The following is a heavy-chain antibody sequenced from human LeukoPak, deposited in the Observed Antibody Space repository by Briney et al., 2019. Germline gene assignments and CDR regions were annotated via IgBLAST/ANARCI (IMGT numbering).Heavy chain of an antibody. V-gene: IGHV4-59*08. CDR3: ARRTSSFAFDYIEY. J-gene: IGHJ4*02. CDR1: GGCITSYY. D-gene: IGHD2-15*01. Sequence: SETLSLTCTASGGCITSYYWSWIRQPPGKGLEWIGYIYYSGSTSYNPSLKSRVTISVDTSKSQFSLKLSSVIAADTAVYYCARRTSSFAFDYIEYWGQGTLVTVSS. CDR2: IYYSGST.